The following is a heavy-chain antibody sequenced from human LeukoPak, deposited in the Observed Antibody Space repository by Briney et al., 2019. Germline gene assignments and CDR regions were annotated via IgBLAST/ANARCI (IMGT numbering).Heavy chain of an antibody. V-gene: IGHV1-69*05. CDR2: IIPIFGTA. Sequence: GASVKVSCKASGGTFSSYAISWVRQAPGQGLEWMGGIIPIFGTANYAQKFQGRVTITTDESTSTAYMELSSLRSEDTAVYYCARDGVYSSSFDYWGQGTLVTVSS. CDR3: ARDGVYSSSFDY. CDR1: GGTFSSYA. J-gene: IGHJ4*02. D-gene: IGHD6-6*01.